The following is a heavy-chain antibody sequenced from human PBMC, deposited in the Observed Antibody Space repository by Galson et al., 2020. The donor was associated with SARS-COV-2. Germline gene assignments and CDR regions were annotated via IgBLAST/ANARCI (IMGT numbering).Heavy chain of an antibody. D-gene: IGHD2-15*01. J-gene: IGHJ4*02. CDR2: ISYDGSNK. CDR3: AKDGGQYCSGGSCYSGRFDY. CDR1: GFTFSSYG. V-gene: IGHV3-30*18. Sequence: TGGSLRLSCAASGFTFSSYGMHWVRQAPGKGLEWVAVISYDGSNKYYADSVKGRFTISRDNSKNTLYLQMNSLRAEDTAVYYCAKDGGQYCSGGSCYSGRFDYWGQGTLVTVSS.